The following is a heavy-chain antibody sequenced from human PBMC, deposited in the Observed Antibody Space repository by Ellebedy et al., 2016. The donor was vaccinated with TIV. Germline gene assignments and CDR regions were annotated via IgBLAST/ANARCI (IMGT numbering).Heavy chain of an antibody. D-gene: IGHD2-8*01. CDR2: IYHFGHSGRT. CDR3: ARVGLGYCTNGVCASHGNFDH. Sequence: SETLSLXCTVSGASIISSDHYWSWIRQPPGKGLEWIGYIYHFGHSGRTNYNPSLKSRVTISVDTSKNQFSLRLRSVTAADTAVYYCARVGLGYCTNGVCASHGNFDHWGQGTLVIVSS. V-gene: IGHV4-61*08. J-gene: IGHJ4*02. CDR1: GASIISSDHY.